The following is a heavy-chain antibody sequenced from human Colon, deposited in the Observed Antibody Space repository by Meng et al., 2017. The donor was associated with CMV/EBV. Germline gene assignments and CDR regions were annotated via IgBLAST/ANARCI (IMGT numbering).Heavy chain of an antibody. CDR1: GFTFDDHV. V-gene: IGHV3-30*02. J-gene: IGHJ4*02. CDR2: IRYDGSNK. CDR3: AKDLRFLEWLVLDY. Sequence: GGSLRLSCVGSGFTFDDHVMHWVRQVPGKGLEWVAFIRYDGSNKYYADSVKGRFTISRDNSKNTLYLQMNSLRAEDTAVYYCAKDLRFLEWLVLDYWGQGTLVTVSS. D-gene: IGHD3-3*01.